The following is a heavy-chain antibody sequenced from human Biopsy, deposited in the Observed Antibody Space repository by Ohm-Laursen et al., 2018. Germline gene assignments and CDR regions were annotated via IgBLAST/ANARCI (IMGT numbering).Heavy chain of an antibody. J-gene: IGHJ4*02. CDR1: GDSINSSY. V-gene: IGHV4-59*08. D-gene: IGHD2-15*01. CDR2: ISNSGNT. CDR3: ARRGSGGRSFDY. Sequence: PSQTLSLTCTVSGDSINSSYWSWIRQAPGKGLEWIGFISNSGNTNYNPSLKSRVTISADTSKNQFSLKLGSVTVADTAVFYCARRGSGGRSFDYWGQGSLVTVSP.